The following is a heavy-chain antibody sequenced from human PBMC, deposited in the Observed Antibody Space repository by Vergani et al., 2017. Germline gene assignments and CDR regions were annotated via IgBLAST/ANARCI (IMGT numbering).Heavy chain of an antibody. D-gene: IGHD3-22*01. V-gene: IGHV4-61*02. CDR2: IYTSGST. CDR1: GGSISSGSYY. Sequence: QVQLQESGPGLVKPSQTLSLTCTVSGGSISSGSYYWSWIRQPAGKGLEWIGRIYTSGSTNYNPSLKSRVTISVDTSKNQFSLKLSSVTAADTAVYYCARERSSGGDYYEDFDYWGQGTLVTVSS. J-gene: IGHJ4*02. CDR3: ARERSSGGDYYEDFDY.